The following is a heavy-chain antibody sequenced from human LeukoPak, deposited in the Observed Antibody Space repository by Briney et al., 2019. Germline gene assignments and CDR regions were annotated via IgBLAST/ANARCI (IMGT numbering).Heavy chain of an antibody. V-gene: IGHV6-1*01. CDR3: ARRVSSGGTRFDF. J-gene: IGHJ4*02. CDR2: TYYRSKWYN. CDR1: GDSASSNSAT. Sequence: SQTLSLTCAISGDSASSNSATWNWIRQSPSRGLEWLGRTYYRSKWYNDYAVSVKSRITINPDTSKNQFSLQLSSVTPADSAVYYCARRVSSGGTRFDFWGQGTLVTVSS. D-gene: IGHD6-13*01.